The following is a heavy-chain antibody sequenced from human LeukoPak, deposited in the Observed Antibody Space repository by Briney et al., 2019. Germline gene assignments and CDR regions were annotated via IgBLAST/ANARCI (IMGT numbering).Heavy chain of an antibody. D-gene: IGHD4-17*01. CDR2: MYYSGST. V-gene: IGHV4-59*08. CDR3: AGHDYGGYRVDY. J-gene: IGHJ4*02. CDR1: GGSISGYY. Sequence: SETLSLTCTVSGGSISGYYWIWIRQPPGKGLEWIGYMYYSGSTNYNYSLKSRVTISIDTSKNQFSLKLSSVTAADTAVYYCAGHDYGGYRVDYWGQGTLVTVSS.